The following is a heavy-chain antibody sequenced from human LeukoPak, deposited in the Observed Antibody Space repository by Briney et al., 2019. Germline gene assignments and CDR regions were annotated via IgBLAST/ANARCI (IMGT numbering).Heavy chain of an antibody. J-gene: IGHJ5*02. D-gene: IGHD1-1*01. Sequence: PSETLSLTCIVSGDSISSGEYYWSWIRQPPGKGLEWIGYIYYSGSTYYNPSLKSRVTISLDTSNNQFSLRLSSVTAADTAVYYCARGGWWDNWNRFDPWGQGTPVTVSS. CDR2: IYYSGST. CDR1: GDSISSGEYY. V-gene: IGHV4-30-4*01. CDR3: ARGGWWDNWNRFDP.